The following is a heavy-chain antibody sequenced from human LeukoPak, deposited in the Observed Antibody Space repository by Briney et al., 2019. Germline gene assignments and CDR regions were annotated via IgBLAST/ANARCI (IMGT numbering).Heavy chain of an antibody. CDR2: IIPIFGTA. J-gene: IGHJ6*03. D-gene: IGHD6-13*01. V-gene: IGHV1-69*01. CDR3: ARAGVDSSSWYGFYYYYYMDV. Sequence: SVKVSCKASGGTFSSYAISWVRQAPGQGLEWVGGIIPIFGTANYAQKFQGRVTITADESTSTAYMELSSLRSEDTAVYYCARAGVDSSSWYGFYYYYYMDVWGKGTTVTVSS. CDR1: GGTFSSYA.